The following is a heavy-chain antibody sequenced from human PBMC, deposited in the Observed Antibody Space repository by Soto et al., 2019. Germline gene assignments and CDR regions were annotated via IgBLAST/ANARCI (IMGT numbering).Heavy chain of an antibody. CDR2: IYYSGST. V-gene: IGHV4-59*01. J-gene: IGHJ6*02. CDR3: ARDFFWYEGIRNYYYGMDV. D-gene: IGHD1-20*01. Sequence: SETLSLTCTVSGGSISSYYWSWIRQPPGKGLEWIGYIYYSGSTNYNPSLKSRVTISVDTSKNQFSLKLSSVTAADTAVYYCARDFFWYEGIRNYYYGMDVWGQGTTVTVSS. CDR1: GGSISSYY.